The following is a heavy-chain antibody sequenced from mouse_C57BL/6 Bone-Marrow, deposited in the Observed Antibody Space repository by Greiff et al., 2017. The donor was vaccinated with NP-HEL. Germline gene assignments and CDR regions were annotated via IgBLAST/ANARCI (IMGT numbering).Heavy chain of an antibody. D-gene: IGHD1-1*01. Sequence: DVQLVESGPGLVKPSQSLSLTCSVTGYSITSGYYWNWIRQFPGNKLEWMGYISYDGSNNYNPSLKNRISITRDTSKNQFFLKLNSVTTEDTATYYCARDTTVVAFYWYFDVWGTGTTVTVSS. CDR3: ARDTTVVAFYWYFDV. V-gene: IGHV3-6*01. J-gene: IGHJ1*03. CDR1: GYSITSGYY. CDR2: ISYDGSN.